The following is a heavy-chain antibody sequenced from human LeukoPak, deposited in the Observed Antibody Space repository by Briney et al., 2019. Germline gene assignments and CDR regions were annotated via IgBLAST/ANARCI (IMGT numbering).Heavy chain of an antibody. J-gene: IGHJ4*02. V-gene: IGHV3-15*01. Sequence: GGSLRLSCAASGFTFNIAWMTWVRQAPGKGLQWVGRIKAKTDGETTDYAAPVKSRFTISRDDSKNAVYLQMNSLKAEDTAVYYCTTSSSGYDFLLDYWGQGTLVNVSS. CDR3: TTSSSGYDFLLDY. CDR1: GFTFNIAW. D-gene: IGHD5-12*01. CDR2: IKAKTDGETT.